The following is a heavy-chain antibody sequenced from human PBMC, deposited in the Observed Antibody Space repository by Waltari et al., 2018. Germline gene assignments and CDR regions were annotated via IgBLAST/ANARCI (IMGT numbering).Heavy chain of an antibody. D-gene: IGHD3-22*01. CDR2: ISGSGGST. V-gene: IGHV3-23*04. Sequence: EVQLVESGGGLVQPGGSLRLACAASRFTFSSYAMSWVRQAPGKGLEWVSAISGSGGSTYYADSVKGRFTISRDNSKNTLYLQMNSLRAEDTAVYYCANSPIGVQYYYDSSGYPDYWGQGTLVTVSS. CDR3: ANSPIGVQYYYDSSGYPDY. CDR1: RFTFSSYA. J-gene: IGHJ4*02.